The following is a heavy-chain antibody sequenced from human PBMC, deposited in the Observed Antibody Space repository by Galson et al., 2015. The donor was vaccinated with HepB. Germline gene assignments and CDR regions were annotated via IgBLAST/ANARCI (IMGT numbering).Heavy chain of an antibody. V-gene: IGHV1-2*04. CDR1: GYTFTGYY. Sequence: SVKVSCKASGYTFTGYYMHWVRQAPGQGLEWMGWINPNSGGTNYAQKFQGWVTMTRDTSISTAYMELSRLRSDDTAVYYCARPALPGGYDPYFDYWGQGTLVTVSS. CDR2: INPNSGGT. CDR3: ARPALPGGYDPYFDY. J-gene: IGHJ4*02. D-gene: IGHD5-12*01.